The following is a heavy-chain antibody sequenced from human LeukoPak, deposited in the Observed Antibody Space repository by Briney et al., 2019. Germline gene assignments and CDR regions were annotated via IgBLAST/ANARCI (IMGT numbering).Heavy chain of an antibody. Sequence: GGSLRLSCATSGFTFSSYAMDWVRQAPGKGLEWVSAISGSGGSTYYADSVKGRFTISRDNSKNTLYLQMNSLRAEDTAVYYWAKYPVVPAAIWYHYFRMDGWGQGTTVTVSS. D-gene: IGHD2-2*02. CDR2: ISGSGGST. CDR1: GFTFSSYA. CDR3: AKYPVVPAAIWYHYFRMDG. J-gene: IGHJ6*02. V-gene: IGHV3-23*01.